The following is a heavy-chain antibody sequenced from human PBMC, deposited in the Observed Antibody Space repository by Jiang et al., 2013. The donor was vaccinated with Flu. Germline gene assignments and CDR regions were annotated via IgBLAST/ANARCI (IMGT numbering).Heavy chain of an antibody. J-gene: IGHJ4*02. CDR3: ARAQKYSGFELPYFDH. CDR2: IYHSGSA. Sequence: GSGLVKPSETLSLTCTVSGGSISSSDYYWVWIRQPPGKGLEWIGGIYHSGSAYYNPSLSSRVAMSADTSKNQLSLKLSSATAADTAVYFCARAQKYSGFELPYFDHWGQGILVTVSS. V-gene: IGHV4-39*07. CDR1: GGSISSSDYY. D-gene: IGHD1-26*01.